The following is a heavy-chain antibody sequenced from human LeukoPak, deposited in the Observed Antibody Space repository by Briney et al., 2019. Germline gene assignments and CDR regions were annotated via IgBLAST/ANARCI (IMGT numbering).Heavy chain of an antibody. D-gene: IGHD6-13*01. V-gene: IGHV3-23*01. CDR3: AKGYSSSWFVWDY. J-gene: IGHJ4*02. Sequence: PGGSLRLSCAASGFTFSSYVMTWVRQAPEKGLEGVSSISRSGGSTSSADSVKGRFTISRDNSKNTLYLQMNSLRAEDTAVYYCAKGYSSSWFVWDYWGQGTLVTVSS. CDR1: GFTFSSYV. CDR2: ISRSGGST.